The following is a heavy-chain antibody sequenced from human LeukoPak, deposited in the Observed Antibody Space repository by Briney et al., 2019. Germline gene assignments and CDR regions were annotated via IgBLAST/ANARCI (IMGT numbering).Heavy chain of an antibody. CDR1: GFTFSDYW. V-gene: IGHV3-53*01. CDR2: IYSGGST. CDR3: ARGDYYYGMDV. Sequence: GGSLRLSCAASGFTFSDYWMQWVRQAPGKGLEWVSVIYSGGSTYYANSVKGRFTISRDNSKNTLYLQMNSLRAEDTAVYYCARGDYYYGMDVWGQGTTVTVSS. J-gene: IGHJ6*02.